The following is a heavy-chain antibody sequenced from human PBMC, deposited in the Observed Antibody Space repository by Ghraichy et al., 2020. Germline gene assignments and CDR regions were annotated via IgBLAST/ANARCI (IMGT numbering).Heavy chain of an antibody. CDR1: GYTFTGYY. CDR2: INPNSGGT. V-gene: IGHV1-2*06. J-gene: IGHJ2*01. Sequence: ASVKVSCKASGYTFTGYYMHWVRQAPGQGLEWMGRINPNSGGTNYAQKFQGRVTMTRDTSISTAYMELSRLRSDDTAVYYCARDQDWGATVVTPRRYFDLWGRGTLVTVSS. CDR3: ARDQDWGATVVTPRRYFDL. D-gene: IGHD4-23*01.